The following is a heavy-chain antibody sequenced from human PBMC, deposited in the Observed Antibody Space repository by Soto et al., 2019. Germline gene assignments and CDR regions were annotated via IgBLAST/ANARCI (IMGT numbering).Heavy chain of an antibody. Sequence: QITLKESGPTLVKPTQTLTLTCTFSGFSLTTGGVGVGWIRQPPGKAPEWLALIYGDDDKRFRSSLKNRLSITRDTSRNEVVLKMTNMDPVDTSTFFCAHKQAATWLFDYWGQGILVTVSS. V-gene: IGHV2-5*02. CDR2: IYGDDDK. J-gene: IGHJ4*02. D-gene: IGHD5-12*01. CDR3: AHKQAATWLFDY. CDR1: GFSLTTGGVG.